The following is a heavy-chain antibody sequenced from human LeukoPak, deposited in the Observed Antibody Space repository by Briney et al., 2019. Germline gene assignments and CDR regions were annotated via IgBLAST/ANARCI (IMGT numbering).Heavy chain of an antibody. CDR3: ARHSAAVQLEAFVL. CDR1: GVSISPYY. J-gene: IGHJ3*01. CDR2: IHTSGSN. Sequence: SETLSLTCAVSGVSISPYYWAWIRQPPGKGLEWIGYIHTSGSNNQYPSLKSRVTISVDKSKNHFSLRLTSVTAADTAVYYCARHSAAVQLEAFVLWGQGTMVTVSS. D-gene: IGHD1-1*01. V-gene: IGHV4-4*09.